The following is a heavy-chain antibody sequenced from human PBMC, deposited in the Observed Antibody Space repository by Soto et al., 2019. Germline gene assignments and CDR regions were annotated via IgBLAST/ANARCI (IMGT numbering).Heavy chain of an antibody. J-gene: IGHJ5*02. CDR1: DKSISKDIW. CDR2: IHSTRSP. V-gene: IGHV4-4*07. Sequence: SETLSLTCVVSDKSISKDIWWNWVRQPAGKGLEWIGRIHSTRSPNYNPSLKSRVTMSVDTSKNQFSLKLNLTSVTAADTAVYYCARSPAYGDYANLDTWGQGTLVTVSS. CDR3: ARSPAYGDYANLDT. D-gene: IGHD4-17*01.